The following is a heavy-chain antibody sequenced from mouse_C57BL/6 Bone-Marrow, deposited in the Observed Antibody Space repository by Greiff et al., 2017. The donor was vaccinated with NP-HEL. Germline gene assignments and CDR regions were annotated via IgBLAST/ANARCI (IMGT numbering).Heavy chain of an antibody. J-gene: IGHJ3*01. CDR2: IDPEDGDT. Sequence: VQLQQSGAELVRPGASVKLSCTASGFNIKDYYMHWVKQRPEQGLEWIGRIDPEDGDTEYAPKFQGKATMTADTSSNTAYLQLSSLTSEDTAVYYCTTDKCLRWFAYWGQGTLVTVSA. CDR3: TTDKCLRWFAY. D-gene: IGHD5-1*01. CDR1: GFNIKDYY. V-gene: IGHV14-1*01.